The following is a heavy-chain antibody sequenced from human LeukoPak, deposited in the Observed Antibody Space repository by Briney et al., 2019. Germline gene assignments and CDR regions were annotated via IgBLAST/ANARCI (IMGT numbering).Heavy chain of an antibody. CDR1: GYTFTSYY. V-gene: IGHV1-46*01. CDR2: INPSGGST. J-gene: IGHJ6*02. CDR3: ARDRWIVVVPAASNGMDV. Sequence: ASVKVSCKASGYTFTSYYMHWVRQAPGQGLEWMGIINPSGGSTSYAQKFQGRVTMTRDTSTSTAYMELRSLRSDDTAVYYCARDRWIVVVPAASNGMDVWGQGTTVTVSS. D-gene: IGHD2-2*01.